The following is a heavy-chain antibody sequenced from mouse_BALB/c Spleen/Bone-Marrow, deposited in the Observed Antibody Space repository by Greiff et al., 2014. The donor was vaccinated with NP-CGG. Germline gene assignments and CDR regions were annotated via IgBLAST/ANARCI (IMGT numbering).Heavy chain of an antibody. CDR2: IRLKSNNYAT. CDR3: TRRRYGNYFYAMDY. J-gene: IGHJ4*01. V-gene: IGHV6-6*02. Sequence: LQQSGGGLVQPGGSMKLSCVASGFTFSNYWMNWVRQSPEKGLEWVAEIRLKSNNYATHYAESVKGRFTISRDDSKSSVYLQMNNLRAEDTGIYYCTRRRYGNYFYAMDYWGQGTSVTVSS. D-gene: IGHD2-10*02. CDR1: GFTFSNYW.